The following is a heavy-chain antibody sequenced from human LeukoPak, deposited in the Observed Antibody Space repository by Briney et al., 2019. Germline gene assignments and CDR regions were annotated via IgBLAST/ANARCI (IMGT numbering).Heavy chain of an antibody. CDR2: INPNSGGT. D-gene: IGHD4-11*01. CDR1: GYTFTGYY. CDR3: ARVTGVTNSKSALAY. J-gene: IGHJ4*02. V-gene: IGHV1-2*06. Sequence: ASVKVSCKASGYTFTGYYMHWVRQAPGQGLEWMGRINPNSGGTNYAQKFQGRVTMTRDTSISTVYMELSSLRSDDTAFYYCARVTGVTNSKSALAYWGQGTLVTVSS.